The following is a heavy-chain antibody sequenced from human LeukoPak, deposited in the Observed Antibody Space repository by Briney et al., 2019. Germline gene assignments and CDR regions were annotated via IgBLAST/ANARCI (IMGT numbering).Heavy chain of an antibody. CDR1: GYTFTGYY. V-gene: IGHV1-2*02. CDR2: IHPNSGDT. J-gene: IGHJ4*02. CDR3: ARGRAYDLFDY. D-gene: IGHD3-16*01. Sequence: GASVKVSCKASGYTFTGYYMHWVRQAPGQGLEWMGWIHPNSGDTNYAQKCQGRVTMARDTSISTAYMELSRLRSDDTAVYYCARGRAYDLFDYWGQGTLVTVSS.